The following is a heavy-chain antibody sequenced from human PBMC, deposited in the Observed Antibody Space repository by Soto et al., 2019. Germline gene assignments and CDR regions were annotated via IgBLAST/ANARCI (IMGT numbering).Heavy chain of an antibody. CDR2: IDDVGTTT. V-gene: IGHV3-23*01. D-gene: IGHD1-20*01. CDR1: GFAFSAYA. Sequence: EVQLLESGGTLVQPGGSLRLSCAASGFAFSAYAMAWVRQAPGKGLEWVSSIDDVGTTTYYADSVKGRFTISRDNSESPPFPKLERLEAGGPAGFFCGEQGRRPPWYWGQGTLVIVSS. CDR3: GEQGRRPPWY. J-gene: IGHJ4*02.